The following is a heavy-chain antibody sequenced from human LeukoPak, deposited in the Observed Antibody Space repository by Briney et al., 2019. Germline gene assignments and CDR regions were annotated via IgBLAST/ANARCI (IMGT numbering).Heavy chain of an antibody. CDR3: ARDGYSDSSGYDYPPSV. J-gene: IGHJ4*02. CDR2: MSYSGTS. Sequence: SETPSLTCTVSGGSISSYYWSWLRQPPGKGLEWIGYMSYSGTSSYNPSLRSRITISVDASKKQFSLKLSSVTAADTAVYYCARDGYSDSSGYDYPPSVWGQGTLVAVSS. V-gene: IGHV4-59*01. CDR1: GGSISSYY. D-gene: IGHD3-22*01.